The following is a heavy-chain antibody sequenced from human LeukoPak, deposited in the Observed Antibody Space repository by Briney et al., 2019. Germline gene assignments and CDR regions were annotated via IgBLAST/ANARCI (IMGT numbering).Heavy chain of an antibody. J-gene: IGHJ1*01. CDR1: GFTFDDYA. V-gene: IGHV3-9*01. D-gene: IGHD3-10*01. CDR2: ISWNSGSI. Sequence: GGSLRLSCAASGFTFDDYAMHWVRQAPGKGLEWVSGISWNSGSIGYADSVKSRFTISRDNAKNSLYLQMNSLRAEDTALYYCAKDKGAYYYGSGTLGFQHWGQGTLVTVSS. CDR3: AKDKGAYYYGSGTLGFQH.